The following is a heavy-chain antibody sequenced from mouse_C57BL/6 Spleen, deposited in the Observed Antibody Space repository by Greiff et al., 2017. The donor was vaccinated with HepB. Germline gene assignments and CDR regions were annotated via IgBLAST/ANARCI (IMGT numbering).Heavy chain of an antibody. J-gene: IGHJ4*01. V-gene: IGHV1-82*01. D-gene: IGHD1-1*01. CDR1: GYAFSSSW. CDR3: AGITTVVAPGAMDY. Sequence: VKLVESGPELVKPGASVKISCKASGYAFSSSWMNWVKQRPGKGLEWIGRIYPGDGDTNYNGKFKGKATLTADKSSSTAYMQLSSLTSEDSAVYFCAGITTVVAPGAMDYWGQGTSVTVSS. CDR2: IYPGDGDT.